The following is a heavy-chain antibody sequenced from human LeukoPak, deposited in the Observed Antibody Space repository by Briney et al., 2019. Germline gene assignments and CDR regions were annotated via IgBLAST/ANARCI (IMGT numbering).Heavy chain of an antibody. CDR1: GGSISSSNW. J-gene: IGHJ4*02. D-gene: IGHD6-19*01. V-gene: IGHV4-4*02. CDR3: ARGSAAGRVFDY. Sequence: SETLSLACALSGGSISSSNWWSWVRQPRGRGLEWIGEIYHSGSTNYNPSLKSRVTISVDKSKNQFSLKLSSVTAADTAVYYCARGSAAGRVFDYWGQGTLVTVSS. CDR2: IYHSGST.